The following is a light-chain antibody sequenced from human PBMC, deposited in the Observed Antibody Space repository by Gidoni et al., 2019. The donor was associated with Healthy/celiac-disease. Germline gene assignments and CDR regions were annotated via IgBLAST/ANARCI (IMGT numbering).Light chain of an antibody. J-gene: IGKJ4*01. CDR2: DAS. Sequence: EIVLTQSPATLSLSPGERATLSCRASQSVSSYLAWYQQKPGQAPRLLIHDASNRATGIPARFSGSGSGTDFTLTISSLEPEDFAVYYCQQRSNWPPSATFGGGTKVEIK. CDR1: QSVSSY. CDR3: QQRSNWPPSAT. V-gene: IGKV3-11*01.